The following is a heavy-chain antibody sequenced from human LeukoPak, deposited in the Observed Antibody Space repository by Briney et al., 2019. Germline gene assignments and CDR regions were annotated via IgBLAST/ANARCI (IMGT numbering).Heavy chain of an antibody. CDR1: GYTFTSYY. V-gene: IGHV1-46*01. CDR3: ARMYGDYDAVWYFDL. J-gene: IGHJ2*01. CDR2: INPSGGST. Sequence: GASVKVSCKASGYTFTSYYMHWVRQAPGQGLEWMGIINPSGGSTSYAQKFQGRVTMTRDTSTSTVYMELSSLRSEDTAVYYCARMYGDYDAVWYFDLWGRGTLVTVSS. D-gene: IGHD4-17*01.